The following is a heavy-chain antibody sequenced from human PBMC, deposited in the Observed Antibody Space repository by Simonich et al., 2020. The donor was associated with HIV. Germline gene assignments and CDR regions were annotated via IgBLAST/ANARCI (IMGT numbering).Heavy chain of an antibody. J-gene: IGHJ3*02. CDR2: SGWGGGST. D-gene: IGHD6-19*01. Sequence: EVQLLESGGGLVQPGGSLRLSCAASGFTFSSFAMSWVRQAPGKGLEGVSASGWGGGSTNDAESVKGRFTISKDNSKNTLYLQMNSLRAEDTAVYYCAKEGVGDSSAWLPDAFDIWGQGTMVTVSS. CDR1: GFTFSSFA. V-gene: IGHV3-23*01. CDR3: AKEGVGDSSAWLPDAFDI.